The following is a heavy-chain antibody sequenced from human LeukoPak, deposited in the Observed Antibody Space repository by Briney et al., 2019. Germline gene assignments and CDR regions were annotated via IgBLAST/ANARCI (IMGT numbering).Heavy chain of an antibody. J-gene: IGHJ5*02. CDR2: IYHSGST. CDR1: GYSISSGYY. V-gene: IGHV4-38-2*02. D-gene: IGHD3-3*01. Sequence: PSETLSLTCAVSGYSISSGYYWGWIRQPPGKGLEWIGSIYHSGSTYYNPSLKSRDTISVDTSKNQFSLKLSSVTAADTAVYYCARDSWGGYYMGNWFDPWGQGTLVTVSS. CDR3: ARDSWGGYYMGNWFDP.